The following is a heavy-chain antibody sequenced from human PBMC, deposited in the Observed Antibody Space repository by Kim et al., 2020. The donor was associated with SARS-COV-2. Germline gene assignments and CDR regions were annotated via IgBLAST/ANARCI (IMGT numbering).Heavy chain of an antibody. J-gene: IGHJ6*02. CDR3: AGPTGKHYYGMDV. V-gene: IGHV1-46*01. CDR2: INPSGGST. CDR1: GYTFTSYY. Sequence: ASVKVSCKASGYTFTSYYMHWVRQAPGQGLEWMGIINPSGGSTSYAQKFQGRVTMTRDTSTSTVYMELSSLRSEDTAEYYCAGPTGKHYYGMDVWGQGTTVTVSS.